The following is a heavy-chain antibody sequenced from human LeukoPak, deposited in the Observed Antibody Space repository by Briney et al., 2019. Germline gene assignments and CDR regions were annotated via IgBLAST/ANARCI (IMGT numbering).Heavy chain of an antibody. J-gene: IGHJ4*02. V-gene: IGHV3-23*01. Sequence: QSGGSLRLSCAASGFTFSSYAMSWVRQAPGKGLEWVSAISGSGGSTYYADSVKGRFTISRDNSKNTLYLQMNSLRAEDTAVYYWASNIVVVPAAISDRDDYWGQGTLVTVSS. CDR3: ASNIVVVPAAISDRDDY. D-gene: IGHD2-2*01. CDR2: ISGSGGST. CDR1: GFTFSSYA.